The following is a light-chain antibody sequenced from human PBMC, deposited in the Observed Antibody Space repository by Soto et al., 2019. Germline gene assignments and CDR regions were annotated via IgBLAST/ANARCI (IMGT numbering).Light chain of an antibody. CDR3: QQYYSTRT. CDR1: QSVLYSSNNKNY. CDR2: WAS. V-gene: IGKV4-1*01. J-gene: IGKJ1*01. Sequence: DIVMTQSPDSLAVSLGERATINCKSSQSVLYSSNNKNYLAWYQQKPGQPPKLLIYWASTRESGVPDRFSDSGSGTDFTLTISSLQAEDVAVYYCQQYYSTRTFGQGTKVEIK.